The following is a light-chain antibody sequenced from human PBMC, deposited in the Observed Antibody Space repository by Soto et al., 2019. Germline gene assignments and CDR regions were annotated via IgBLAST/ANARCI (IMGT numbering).Light chain of an antibody. J-gene: IGKJ1*01. V-gene: IGKV3-15*01. CDR3: QQYNNWPRT. CDR1: QSVSSN. CDR2: GAS. Sequence: EIVMTQSPATLSVSPGERATLSCRASQSVSSNLAWYQQKPGQAPRLFIYGASTRATGIPARFSGSGSGTEFTLTISSLQSEDFAVYYCQQYNNWPRTFAQATKVAI.